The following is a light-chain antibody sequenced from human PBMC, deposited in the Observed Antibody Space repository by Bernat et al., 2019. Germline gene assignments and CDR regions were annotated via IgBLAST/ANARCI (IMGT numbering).Light chain of an antibody. J-gene: IGLJ3*02. V-gene: IGLV1-44*01. Sequence: QSVLTQPPSASGTPGQRVTISCSGSSSDIGSNSVTWYQQFPGTAPKVLMYATNQRPSGAPDRFSGSKSGTSASLAISGLLSDDEADYYCAAWDDSLNGWVFGGGTKLTVL. CDR1: SSDIGSNS. CDR2: ATN. CDR3: AAWDDSLNGWV.